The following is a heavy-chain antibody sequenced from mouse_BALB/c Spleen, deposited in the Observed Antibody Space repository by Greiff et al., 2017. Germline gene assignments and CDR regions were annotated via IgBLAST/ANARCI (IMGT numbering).Heavy chain of an antibody. V-gene: IGHV5-17*02. Sequence: EVKVVESGGGLVQPGGSRKLSCAASGFTFSSFGMHWVRQAPEKGLEWVAYISSGSSTIYYADTVKGRFTISRDNPKNTLFLQMTSLRSEDTAMYYCARDDGYYPFDYWGQGTTLTVSS. D-gene: IGHD2-3*01. CDR2: ISSGSSTI. CDR1: GFTFSSFG. J-gene: IGHJ2*01. CDR3: ARDDGYYPFDY.